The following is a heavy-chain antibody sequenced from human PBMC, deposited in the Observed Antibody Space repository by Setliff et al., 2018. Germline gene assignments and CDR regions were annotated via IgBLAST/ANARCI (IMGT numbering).Heavy chain of an antibody. J-gene: IGHJ4*02. CDR3: AGGWGYYGWGSRGGFDY. Sequence: GSLRLSCAASGFTFSSYSMNWVRQAPGKGLEWVSYISSSSSTIYYADSVKGRFTISRDNAKNSLYLKMNSLRAEDTAVYYCAGGWGYYGWGSRGGFDYWGQGTLVTVSS. CDR2: ISSSSSTI. D-gene: IGHD3-10*01. V-gene: IGHV3-48*04. CDR1: GFTFSSYS.